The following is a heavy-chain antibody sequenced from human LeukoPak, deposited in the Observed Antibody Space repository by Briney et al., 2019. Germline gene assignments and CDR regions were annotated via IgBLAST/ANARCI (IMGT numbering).Heavy chain of an antibody. J-gene: IGHJ6*02. V-gene: IGHV3-74*01. CDR1: GSAFSRSW. CDR2: INNDATRT. D-gene: IGHD1-26*01. Sequence: GGCLRLSCAASGSAFSRSWIHWVRQAPGKGLVWVSHINNDATRTTYADSVRGRFTISRDNANNTVSLQMNSLRADDTAVYYCASDGAYAMAVWGQGTTVTVSS. CDR3: ASDGAYAMAV.